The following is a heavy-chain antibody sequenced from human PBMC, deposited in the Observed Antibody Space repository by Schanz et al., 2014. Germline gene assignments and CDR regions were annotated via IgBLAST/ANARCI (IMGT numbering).Heavy chain of an antibody. J-gene: IGHJ4*02. V-gene: IGHV1-18*01. CDR3: ARDAADFYDILTEEDY. Sequence: GFGVKQPGATVKVSCKASGYIFINSGISWVRQAPGQGLEWMGWISAYNGNTKYPQKLQGRVTMTTDTSTSTAYMELRSLRSDDTAVYYCARDAADFYDILTEEDYWGQGTLVTVSS. D-gene: IGHD3-9*01. CDR2: ISAYNGNT. CDR1: GYIFINSG.